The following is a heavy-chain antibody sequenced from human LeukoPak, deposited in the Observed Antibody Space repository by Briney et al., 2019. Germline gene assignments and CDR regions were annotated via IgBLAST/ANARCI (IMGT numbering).Heavy chain of an antibody. J-gene: IGHJ4*02. CDR1: GFTFSSYG. Sequence: PGRSLRLSCAASGFTFSSYGVHWVRQAPGKGLEWVAVISYDGSNKYYADSVKGRFTISRDNSKNTLYLQMNSLRAEDTAVYYCAKDREFGDTYLDYWGQGTLVTVSS. CDR2: ISYDGSNK. V-gene: IGHV3-30*18. CDR3: AKDREFGDTYLDY. D-gene: IGHD3-10*01.